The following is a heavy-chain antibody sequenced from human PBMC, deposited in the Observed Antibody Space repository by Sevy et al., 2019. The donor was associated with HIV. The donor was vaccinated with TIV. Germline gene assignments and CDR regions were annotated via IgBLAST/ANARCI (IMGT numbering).Heavy chain of an antibody. J-gene: IGHJ6*02. Sequence: GGSLRLSCAASGFTFSSYGMHWVRQAPGKGLEWVAVISYDGSNKYYADSVKGRFTISRDNSKNTLYLQMNSLRAEDTAVYYCAQVGGSKWELFEFYAMHVWGQGTTVTVSS. CDR1: GFTFSSYG. D-gene: IGHD1-26*01. V-gene: IGHV3-30*18. CDR2: ISYDGSNK. CDR3: AQVGGSKWELFEFYAMHV.